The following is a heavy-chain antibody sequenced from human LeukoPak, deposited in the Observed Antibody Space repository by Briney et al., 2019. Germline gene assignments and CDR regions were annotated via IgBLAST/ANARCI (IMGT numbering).Heavy chain of an antibody. J-gene: IGHJ4*02. CDR2: FDPEDGET. D-gene: IGHD6-19*01. CDR3: ATTPKYSSGWPFDY. Sequence: ASVKVSCKVSGYTLTELSMHWVRQAPGKGLEWMGGFDPEDGETIYAQKFQGRVTMTEDTSTDTAYMELGSLRSEDTAVYYCATTPKYSSGWPFDYWGQGTLVTVSS. V-gene: IGHV1-24*01. CDR1: GYTLTELS.